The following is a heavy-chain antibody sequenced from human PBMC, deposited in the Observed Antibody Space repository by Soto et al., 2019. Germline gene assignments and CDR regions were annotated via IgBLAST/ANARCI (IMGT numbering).Heavy chain of an antibody. CDR3: ARDSSGYSYGYYYYYGMDV. J-gene: IGHJ6*02. CDR2: ISAYNGNT. Sequence: ASVKVSCKASGYTFTSYGISWVRQAPGQGLDWMGWISAYNGNTNYAQKLQGRVTMTTDTSTSTAYMELRSLRSDDTAVYYCARDSSGYSYGYYYYYGMDVWGQGSTVTVSS. D-gene: IGHD5-18*01. CDR1: GYTFTSYG. V-gene: IGHV1-18*01.